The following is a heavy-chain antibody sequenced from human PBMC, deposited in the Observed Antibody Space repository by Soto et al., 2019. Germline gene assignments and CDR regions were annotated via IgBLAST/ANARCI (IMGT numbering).Heavy chain of an antibody. D-gene: IGHD5-12*01. J-gene: IGHJ6*02. CDR3: AKDLRQGASGATVYGMDV. V-gene: IGHV3-30*18. Sequence: QVQLVESGGGDVQPGTSLRLSCVASGFTFTNNGMHWVRQAPGKGLEWVALVSHDGRKTFYADAVKGRLTIYRDNSKSTVYLHMNNLRPEDTAVYQCAKDLRQGASGATVYGMDVWGQGTKVTVSS. CDR1: GFTFTNNG. CDR2: VSHDGRKT.